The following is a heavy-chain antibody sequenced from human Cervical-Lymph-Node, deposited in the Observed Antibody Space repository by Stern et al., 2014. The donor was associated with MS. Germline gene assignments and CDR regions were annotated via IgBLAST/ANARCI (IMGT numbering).Heavy chain of an antibody. CDR1: GGTFSSYT. Sequence: QVQLVQSGAEVKKPGSSVKVSCKASGGTFSSYTISWVRQAPGQGLEWMGRIIPILGIANYAQKFQGRVTITADKSTSTAYMELSSLRSEDTAVYYCAREGLAYCGGDCYRNFDYWGQGTLVTVSS. CDR3: AREGLAYCGGDCYRNFDY. D-gene: IGHD2-21*02. CDR2: IIPILGIA. J-gene: IGHJ4*02. V-gene: IGHV1-69*09.